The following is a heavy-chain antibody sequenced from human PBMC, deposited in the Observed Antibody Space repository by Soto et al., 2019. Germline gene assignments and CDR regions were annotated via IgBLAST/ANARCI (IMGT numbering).Heavy chain of an antibody. CDR1: GGSFSGYY. Sequence: SETLSLTCAVYGGSFSGYYWSWIRQPPGKGLEWIGEINHSGSTNYNPSLKSRVTISVDTSKNQFSLKLSSVTAADTAVYYCARGRGRRYFDSSGYYPNWFDPWGQGTLVTAPQ. V-gene: IGHV4-34*01. CDR2: INHSGST. J-gene: IGHJ5*02. CDR3: ARGRGRRYFDSSGYYPNWFDP. D-gene: IGHD3-22*01.